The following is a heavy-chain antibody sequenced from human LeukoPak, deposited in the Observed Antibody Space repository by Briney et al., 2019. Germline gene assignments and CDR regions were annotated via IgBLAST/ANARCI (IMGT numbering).Heavy chain of an antibody. CDR1: GYTFTSYG. Sequence: GASVKVSCKASGYTFTSYGISWVRQAPGQGLEWMGWISAYNGNTNYAQKLQGRVTMTTDTSTSTAYMELRSLRAEDTAVYYCAKDRVGATLYFDFWGQGTLLTVSS. CDR2: ISAYNGNT. J-gene: IGHJ4*02. D-gene: IGHD1-26*01. CDR3: AKDRVGATLYFDF. V-gene: IGHV1-18*01.